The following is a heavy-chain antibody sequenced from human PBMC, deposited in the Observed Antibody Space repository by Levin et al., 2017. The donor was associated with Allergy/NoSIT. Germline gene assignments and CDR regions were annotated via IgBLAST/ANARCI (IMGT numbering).Heavy chain of an antibody. CDR3: ARENPKDIVVVVAATLFGIDAFDI. V-gene: IGHV4-34*01. J-gene: IGHJ3*02. D-gene: IGHD2-15*01. CDR2: INHSGST. CDR1: GGSFSGYY. Sequence: PSETLSLTCAVYGGSFSGYYWSWIRQPPGKGLEWIGEINHSGSTNYNPSLKSRVTISVDTSKNQFSLKLSSVTAADTAVYYCARENPKDIVVVVAATLFGIDAFDIWGQGTMVTVSS.